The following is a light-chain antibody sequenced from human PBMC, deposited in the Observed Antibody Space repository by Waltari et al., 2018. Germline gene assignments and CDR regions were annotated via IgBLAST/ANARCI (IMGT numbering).Light chain of an antibody. V-gene: IGKV1-39*01. CDR3: QQSYSTPYT. Sequence: DIQMTQSPSSLSASVGDRVPITCRASQNISSYLNWYQQKPGKAPNLLISSASSLQSGVPSRFSGSGSGTDFTLTISSLQPEDFATYYCQQSYSTPYTFGQGTKLEIK. J-gene: IGKJ2*01. CDR2: SAS. CDR1: QNISSY.